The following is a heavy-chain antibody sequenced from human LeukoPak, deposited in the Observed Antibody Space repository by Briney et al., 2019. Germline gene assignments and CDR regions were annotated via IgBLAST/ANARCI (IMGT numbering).Heavy chain of an antibody. CDR2: IYYSGST. D-gene: IGHD3-16*02. J-gene: IGHJ4*02. Sequence: SETLSLTCTVSGGSISSSSYYWGWIRQPPGKGLEWIGSIYYSGSTYYNPSLKSRVTISVDTSKNQFSLKLSSVTAADTAVYYCARDLWGTYLPYWGQGILVTVSS. V-gene: IGHV4-39*07. CDR1: GGSISSSSYY. CDR3: ARDLWGTYLPY.